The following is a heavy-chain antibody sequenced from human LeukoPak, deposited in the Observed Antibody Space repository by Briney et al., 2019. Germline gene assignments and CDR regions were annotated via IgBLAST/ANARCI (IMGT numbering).Heavy chain of an antibody. CDR1: GYSISSGYY. J-gene: IGHJ4*02. D-gene: IGHD3-16*02. Sequence: SETLSLTCTVSGYSISSGYYWGWIRQHPGKGLEWIGSMYHSGSTYYNPSLKSRVTISVDTSKNQFSLKLSSVTAADTAVYYCARVAGGDYVWGSYRLDFDYWGQGTLVTVSS. CDR3: ARVAGGDYVWGSYRLDFDY. V-gene: IGHV4-38-2*02. CDR2: MYHSGST.